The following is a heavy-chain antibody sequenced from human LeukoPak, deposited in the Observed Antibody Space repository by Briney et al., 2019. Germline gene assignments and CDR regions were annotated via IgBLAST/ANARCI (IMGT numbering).Heavy chain of an antibody. CDR2: IYYSGST. D-gene: IGHD2-2*01. CDR3: ASVSGSSILSWFDP. CDR1: GDSISTYY. Sequence: SETLSLTCTVSGDSISTYYWSWIRQPPGKGLEWIGYIYYSGSTSYNPSLKSRVTISVDTSKNQFSLKLSSVTAADTAVYYCASVSGSSILSWFDPWGQGTLVTVSS. V-gene: IGHV4-59*01. J-gene: IGHJ5*02.